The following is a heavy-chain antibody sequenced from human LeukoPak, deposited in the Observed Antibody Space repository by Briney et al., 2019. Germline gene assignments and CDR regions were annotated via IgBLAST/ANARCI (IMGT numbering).Heavy chain of an antibody. Sequence: GGSLRLSCAASGFIFSSYGMHWVRQAPGKGLEWVAFIRYDGSNKYYADSVKGRFTISRDNSKNTLYLQMNSLRAEDTAVYYCASGYSSSWYLASPFGYWGQGTLVTVSS. V-gene: IGHV3-30*02. CDR3: ASGYSSSWYLASPFGY. CDR1: GFIFSSYG. D-gene: IGHD6-13*01. J-gene: IGHJ4*02. CDR2: IRYDGSNK.